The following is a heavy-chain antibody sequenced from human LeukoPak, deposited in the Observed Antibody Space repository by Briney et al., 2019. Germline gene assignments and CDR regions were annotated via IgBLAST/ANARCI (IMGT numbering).Heavy chain of an antibody. D-gene: IGHD3-9*01. CDR3: VRGPSVLRYFDWLLSTYFDF. Sequence: GASVKVSCKASGYTFTSYAMHWVRQAPGQRLEWMGWINAGNGNTKYSQKFQGRVTITRDTSASTAYMELSSLRSEDTAVYYCVRGPSVLRYFDWLLSTYFDFWGQGTLVTVSS. CDR1: GYTFTSYA. CDR2: INAGNGNT. J-gene: IGHJ4*02. V-gene: IGHV1-3*01.